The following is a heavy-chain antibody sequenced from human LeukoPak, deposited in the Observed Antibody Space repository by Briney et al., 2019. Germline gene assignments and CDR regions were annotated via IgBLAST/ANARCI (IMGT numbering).Heavy chain of an antibody. CDR2: INPSGGST. J-gene: IGHJ6*02. D-gene: IGHD3-3*01. CDR1: GYTFTSYY. V-gene: IGHV1-46*01. CDR3: ARRGGDFWSGYPPLGMDV. Sequence: ASAKVSCKASGYTFTSYYMHWVRQAPGQGLEWMGIINPSGGSTSYAQKFQGRVTMTRDTSTSTVYMELSSLRSEDTAVYYCARRGGDFWSGYPPLGMDVWGQGTTVTVSS.